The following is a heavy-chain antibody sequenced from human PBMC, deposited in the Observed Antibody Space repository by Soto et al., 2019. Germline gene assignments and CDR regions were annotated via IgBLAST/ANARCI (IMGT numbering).Heavy chain of an antibody. V-gene: IGHV3-33*01. Sequence: QVQLVESGGGVVQPGRSLRLSCAASGFTFSSYGMHWVRQAPGKGLEWVAVIWYDGSNKYYADSVKGRFTISRDNSNNTLYLQMNSLRAEDTAVYYCASEYCSGGSCYYYGMDVWGQWTTVTVSS. J-gene: IGHJ6*02. D-gene: IGHD2-15*01. CDR2: IWYDGSNK. CDR3: ASEYCSGGSCYYYGMDV. CDR1: GFTFSSYG.